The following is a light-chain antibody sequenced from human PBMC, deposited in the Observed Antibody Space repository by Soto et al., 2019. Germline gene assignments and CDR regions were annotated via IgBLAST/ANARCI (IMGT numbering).Light chain of an antibody. J-gene: IGKJ4*01. V-gene: IGKV3-11*01. CDR2: DAS. CDR3: QQRSNWSPLT. Sequence: EIVLTQSPATLSLSPGERATLSCRASQSVSSYLAWYQQKPGQAPRLLIYDASNRATGIPVRFSGSGSGTDFTLTISSLEPEDFAVYYCQQRSNWSPLTFGGGTKVEIK. CDR1: QSVSSY.